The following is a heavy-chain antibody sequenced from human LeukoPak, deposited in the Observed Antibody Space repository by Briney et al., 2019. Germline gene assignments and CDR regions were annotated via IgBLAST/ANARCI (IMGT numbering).Heavy chain of an antibody. CDR1: GGSISSSNYY. D-gene: IGHD6-13*01. Sequence: PSETLSLTCTVSGGSISSSNYYWAWIRQPPGKGLEWIGSIYYSGSAYYHPSLKSRVTISVDTSKNQFSLKLSSVTAADTAVYYCARAARSSWSRGNYFDYWGQGTLVTVSS. CDR3: ARAARSSWSRGNYFDY. CDR2: IYYSGSA. J-gene: IGHJ4*02. V-gene: IGHV4-39*07.